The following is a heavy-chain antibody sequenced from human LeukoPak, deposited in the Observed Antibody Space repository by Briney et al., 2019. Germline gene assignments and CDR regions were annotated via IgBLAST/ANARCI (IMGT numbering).Heavy chain of an antibody. D-gene: IGHD4-11*01. CDR1: GYTFTGYY. CDR3: ARDRHPLQRAYYYYGMDV. CDR2: INPNSGGT. V-gene: IGHV1-2*02. J-gene: IGHJ6*02. Sequence: ASVKVSCKASGYTFTGYYMHWVRQAPGQGLEWMGWINPNSGGTNYAQKFQGRVTMTRDTSISTAYMKLSRLRSDDTAVYYCARDRHPLQRAYYYYGMDVWGQGTTVTVSS.